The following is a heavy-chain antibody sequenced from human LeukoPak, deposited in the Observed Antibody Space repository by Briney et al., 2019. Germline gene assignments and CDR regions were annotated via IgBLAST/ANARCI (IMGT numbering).Heavy chain of an antibody. V-gene: IGHV3-21*04. Sequence: GGSLRLSCAASGFTFSSYSMNWVRQAPGKGLGWVSSISSSSSYIYYADSVKGRFTISRDNAKNSLYLQMNSLRVDDTAVYYCASTNYFDSRGYYFDYWGQGTLVTVSA. CDR3: ASTNYFDSRGYYFDY. D-gene: IGHD3-22*01. J-gene: IGHJ4*02. CDR1: GFTFSSYS. CDR2: ISSSSSYI.